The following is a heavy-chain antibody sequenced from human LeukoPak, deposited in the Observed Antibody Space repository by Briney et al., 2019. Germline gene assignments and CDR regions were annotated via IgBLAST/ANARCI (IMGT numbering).Heavy chain of an antibody. D-gene: IGHD1-26*01. CDR3: ARGPSGSYYYLAFDI. J-gene: IGHJ3*02. CDR2: ISSSSNYI. CDR1: GFTFSSYS. Sequence: GGSLRLSXAASGFTFSSYSMNWVRQAPGKGLEWVSSISSSSNYIYYADSVKGRFTISRDNAKNSLYLQMNSLRAEDTAVYYCARGPSGSYYYLAFDIWGQGTMVTVSS. V-gene: IGHV3-21*01.